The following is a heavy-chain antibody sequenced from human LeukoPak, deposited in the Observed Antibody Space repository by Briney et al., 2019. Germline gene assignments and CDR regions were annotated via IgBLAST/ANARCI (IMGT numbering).Heavy chain of an antibody. V-gene: IGHV1-2*02. CDR2: INPNSGGT. J-gene: IGHJ4*02. D-gene: IGHD2-2*01. CDR1: GYTFTGYY. CDR3: ARLPPPYADY. Sequence: GSVKVSCKASGYTFTGYYMHWVRQAPGQGLEWMGWINPNSGGTNYAQKFQGRATMTRDTSVSTAYMELSRLRSDDTAVYYCARLPPPYADYWGQGTLVTVSS.